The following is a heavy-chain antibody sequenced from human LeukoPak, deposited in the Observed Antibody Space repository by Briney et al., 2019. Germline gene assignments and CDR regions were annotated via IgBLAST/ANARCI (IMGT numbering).Heavy chain of an antibody. CDR1: GGSISSGDYY. D-gene: IGHD3-22*01. J-gene: IGHJ2*01. Sequence: PSQTLSLTCTVSGGSISSGDYYWSWIRQPPGKGLEWIGYIYYSGSTNYNPSLKSRVTISVDTTKNQFSLKLSSVTAADTAVYYCARRNDDSSGYYQPSYWYFDLWGRGTLVTVSS. CDR2: IYYSGST. V-gene: IGHV4-61*08. CDR3: ARRNDDSSGYYQPSYWYFDL.